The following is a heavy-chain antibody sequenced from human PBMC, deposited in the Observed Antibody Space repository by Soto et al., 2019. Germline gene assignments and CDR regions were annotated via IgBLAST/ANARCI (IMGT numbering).Heavy chain of an antibody. CDR3: ARDLVVTAKCLDP. CDR2: IIPIYETV. D-gene: IGHD2-21*02. Sequence: QVSLVQSGAEVKKAGSSVKVSCKASEGTFSGYGISWVRQAPGQGLEWMGGIIPIYETVTYAQRFQGRLTISADESTSTAYMELSSLRPDDTAVYYCARDLVVTAKCLDPWGQGTLVTVSS. CDR1: EGTFSGYG. J-gene: IGHJ5*02. V-gene: IGHV1-69*01.